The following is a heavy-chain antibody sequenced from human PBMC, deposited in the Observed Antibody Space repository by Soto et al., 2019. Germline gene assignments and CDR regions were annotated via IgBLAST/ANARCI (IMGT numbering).Heavy chain of an antibody. CDR3: ATDLPVYDYVWGSPDAFDI. J-gene: IGHJ3*02. CDR1: GYTLTELS. Sequence: GSVNVSCKVSGYTLTELSMHWVRQAPGKGLEWMGGFDPEDGETIYAQKFQGRVTMTEDTSTDTAYMELSSLRSEDTAVYYCATDLPVYDYVWGSPDAFDIWGEGTMVTVSS. V-gene: IGHV1-24*01. D-gene: IGHD3-16*01. CDR2: FDPEDGET.